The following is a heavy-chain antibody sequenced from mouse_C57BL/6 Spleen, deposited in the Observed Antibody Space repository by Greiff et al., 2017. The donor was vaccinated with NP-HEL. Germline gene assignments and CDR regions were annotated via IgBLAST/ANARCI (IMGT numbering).Heavy chain of an antibody. J-gene: IGHJ3*01. D-gene: IGHD2-10*01. V-gene: IGHV1-42*01. CDR3: AAYQAWFAY. CDR2: INPSTGGT. Sequence: VQLQQSGPELVKPGASVKISCKASGYSFTGYYMNWVKQSPEKSLEWIGEINPSTGGTTYNQKFKAKATLTVDKSSSTAYMQLKSLTSEDSAVYYCAAYQAWFAYWGQVTLVTVSA. CDR1: GYSFTGYY.